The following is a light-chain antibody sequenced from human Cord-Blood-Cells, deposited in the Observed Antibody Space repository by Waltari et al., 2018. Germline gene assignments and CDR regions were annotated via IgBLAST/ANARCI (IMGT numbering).Light chain of an antibody. Sequence: QSALTQPASVSGSPGQSITISCTGTSSDVGSYNLVSWYQQRPGKAPKLMIYEGSKRPSGVSNRFYGSKSGNTASLTISGLQAEDEADYYCCSYAGSSTWVFGGGTKLTVL. CDR2: EGS. J-gene: IGLJ3*02. V-gene: IGLV2-23*01. CDR1: SSDVGSYNL. CDR3: CSYAGSSTWV.